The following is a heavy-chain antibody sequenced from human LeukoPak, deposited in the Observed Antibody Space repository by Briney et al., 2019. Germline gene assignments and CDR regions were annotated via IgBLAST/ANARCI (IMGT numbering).Heavy chain of an antibody. CDR1: GFTFRSYA. CDR2: LSGGDGGT. Sequence: GGSLRLSCVASGFTFRSYAMNWVRQAPGKGLEWVSTLSGGDGGTYYADSVKGRFTISRDNSKSTLYLQMKSLRAEDTAVYFCAKPDAYDTTYSFNFGAQGPLATVS. V-gene: IGHV3-23*01. CDR3: AKPDAYDTTYSFNF. D-gene: IGHD2-21*01. J-gene: IGHJ4*02.